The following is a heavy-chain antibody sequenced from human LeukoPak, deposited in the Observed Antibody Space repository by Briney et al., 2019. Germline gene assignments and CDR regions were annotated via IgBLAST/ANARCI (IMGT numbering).Heavy chain of an antibody. V-gene: IGHV3-23*01. CDR1: GFTFSSYA. CDR2: ISGSGGST. J-gene: IGHJ5*02. D-gene: IGHD6-19*01. Sequence: PGGSLRLSCAASGFTFSSYAMSWVRQAPGKGLEWVTAISGSGGSTYYADSVKGRFTISRDNSKNTLYLQMNSLRAEDTAVYYCATSSGWPNWFDPWGKATLVTVSS. CDR3: ATSSGWPNWFDP.